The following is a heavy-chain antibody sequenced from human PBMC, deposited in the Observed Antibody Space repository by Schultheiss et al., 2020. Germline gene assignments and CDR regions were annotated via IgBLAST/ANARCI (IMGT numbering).Heavy chain of an antibody. CDR2: INHSGST. J-gene: IGHJ5*02. Sequence: SATLSLTCAVYGGSFSGYYWSWIRQPPGKGLEWIGEINHSGSTNYNPSLESRVTISVDTSRTQFSLKLSSVTAADTAVYYCARRRENTMVRGVRVWFDPWGKGPLVTV. CDR3: ARRRENTMVRGVRVWFDP. D-gene: IGHD3-10*01. V-gene: IGHV4-34*01. CDR1: GGSFSGYY.